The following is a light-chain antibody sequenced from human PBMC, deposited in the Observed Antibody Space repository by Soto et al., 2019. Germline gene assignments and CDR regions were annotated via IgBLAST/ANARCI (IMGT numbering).Light chain of an antibody. V-gene: IGLV1-40*01. J-gene: IGLJ1*01. Sequence: QSVLTQPPSVSGAPGQGVTISCSGTSSSIGAGYEVHWYHQLPGTAPKLVVSGNGNRPSGVPDRLSASKSGTSASLAITGLQAEDESHYYCQSYDKRLTAYVFGTGTKVTVL. CDR2: GNG. CDR3: QSYDKRLTAYV. CDR1: SSSIGAGYE.